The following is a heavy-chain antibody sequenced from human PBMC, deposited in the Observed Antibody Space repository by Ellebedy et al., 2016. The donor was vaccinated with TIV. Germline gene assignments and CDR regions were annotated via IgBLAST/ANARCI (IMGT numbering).Heavy chain of an antibody. Sequence: MPWGSLRLSCTVSGCSVSSPNYYWTWIRQPPGKGLEWIGYIHYSGSTNYNPSLKSRVTISVDTSKLQFSLKLSSVTAADTAVYYCARPPYPSSIGNGWFDPWGQGTLVTVSS. CDR2: IHYSGST. CDR3: ARPPYPSSIGNGWFDP. V-gene: IGHV4-61*01. J-gene: IGHJ5*02. CDR1: GCSVSSPNYY. D-gene: IGHD2-2*01.